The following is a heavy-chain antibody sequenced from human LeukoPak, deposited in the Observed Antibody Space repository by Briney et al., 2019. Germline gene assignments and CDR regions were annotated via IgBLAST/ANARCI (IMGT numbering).Heavy chain of an antibody. J-gene: IGHJ4*02. CDR1: GGSVSSGY. Sequence: ETLSLTCTVSGGSVSSGYWMWLRQPAGKGLEWIGRIYTSGGTRYNPSLRGRVTMSAVTSKNQFSLKLSSVTAADTAVYYCARGIRVAASLLSVGFYFDDWGQGTLVTVSS. V-gene: IGHV4-4*07. D-gene: IGHD5-12*01. CDR3: ARGIRVAASLLSVGFYFDD. CDR2: IYTSGGT.